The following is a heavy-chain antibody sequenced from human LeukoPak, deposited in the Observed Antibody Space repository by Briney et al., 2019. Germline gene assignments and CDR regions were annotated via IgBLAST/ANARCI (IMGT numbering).Heavy chain of an antibody. Sequence: GGSLRLSCAASGFTFSSYGMHWVRQAPDKGLEWVAVISYDGSNKYYADSVKGRFTISRDNSKNTLYLQMNSLRAEDTAVYYCAKLMMDYDFWSGYLPQPYFDYWGQGTLVTVSS. D-gene: IGHD3-3*01. V-gene: IGHV3-30*18. CDR1: GFTFSSYG. J-gene: IGHJ4*02. CDR2: ISYDGSNK. CDR3: AKLMMDYDFWSGYLPQPYFDY.